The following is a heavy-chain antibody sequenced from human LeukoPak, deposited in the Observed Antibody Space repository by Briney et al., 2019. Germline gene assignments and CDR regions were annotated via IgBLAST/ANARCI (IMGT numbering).Heavy chain of an antibody. Sequence: ASVKVSCTASGYTFTSYGISWVRQAPGQGLEWMGWISAYNGNTNYAQKLQGRVTMTTDTSTSTAYMELRSLRSDDTAVYYCARDGSGVLTYYYYGMDVWGQGTTVTVSS. CDR3: ARDGSGVLTYYYYGMDV. CDR2: ISAYNGNT. J-gene: IGHJ6*02. V-gene: IGHV1-18*01. D-gene: IGHD3-10*01. CDR1: GYTFTSYG.